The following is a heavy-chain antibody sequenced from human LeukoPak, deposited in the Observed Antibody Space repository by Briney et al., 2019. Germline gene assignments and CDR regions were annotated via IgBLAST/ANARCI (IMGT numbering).Heavy chain of an antibody. D-gene: IGHD3-22*01. CDR2: IKSKSDGGTT. J-gene: IGHJ3*02. CDR1: GFTFSDAW. CDR3: TTDRGLYDSSGYYYFATDI. V-gene: IGHV3-15*01. Sequence: GGSLRLSCAASGFTFSDAWMRWVRQAPGKGLEWVGRIKSKSDGGTTDYAAPVKGRFTISRDDSKNTLFLQMNSLKTEDTAVYYCTTDRGLYDSSGYYYFATDIWGQGTMVTVSS.